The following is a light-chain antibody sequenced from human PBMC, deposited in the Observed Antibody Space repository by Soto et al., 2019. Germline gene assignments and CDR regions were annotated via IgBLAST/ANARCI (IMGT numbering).Light chain of an antibody. J-gene: IGKJ1*01. CDR1: QDIKDE. CDR3: LQHDSYPWT. CDR2: SAS. Sequence: AIQMTQSPSSLSAFVGDSVTITCRASQDIKDEVGWYQQKPGKAPRLLIFSASSLQSGVPSRFRGSGTGTDFTLTISGLQAADFATYDCLQHDSYPWTFGQGTKVEIK. V-gene: IGKV1-6*01.